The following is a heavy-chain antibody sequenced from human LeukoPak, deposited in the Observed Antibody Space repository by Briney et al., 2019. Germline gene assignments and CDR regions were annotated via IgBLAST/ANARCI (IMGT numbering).Heavy chain of an antibody. V-gene: IGHV3-23*01. CDR1: GFTFGGFP. Sequence: GGSLRLSCPASGFTFGGFPMSWVGRAPGKGRKGAQAISGSGGSTYYADSVKGRFTISRDNSKNTLYLQMNSLRAEDTAVYYCAKPYDSSGYYYIDYWGQGTLVTVSS. J-gene: IGHJ4*02. CDR2: ISGSGGST. CDR3: AKPYDSSGYYYIDY. D-gene: IGHD3-22*01.